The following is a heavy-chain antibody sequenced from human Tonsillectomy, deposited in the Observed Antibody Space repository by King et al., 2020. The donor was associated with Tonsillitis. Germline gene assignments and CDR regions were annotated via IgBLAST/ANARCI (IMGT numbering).Heavy chain of an antibody. Sequence: VQLVESGAEVKKPGASVKVSCKASGYTFTSYGISWVRQAPGQGLEWMGWISVYNGNTNYAQKLQGRVTMTTDTSTSTAYMELRSLRSDDTAVYYCERVIVVVVASTSNWFDPWGQGTLVTVSS. CDR2: ISVYNGNT. D-gene: IGHD2-15*01. J-gene: IGHJ5*02. V-gene: IGHV1-18*04. CDR3: ERVIVVVVASTSNWFDP. CDR1: GYTFTSYG.